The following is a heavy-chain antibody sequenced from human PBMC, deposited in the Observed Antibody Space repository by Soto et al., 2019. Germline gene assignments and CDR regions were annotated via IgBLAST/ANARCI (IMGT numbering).Heavy chain of an antibody. V-gene: IGHV3-30*03. CDR1: GSTFRSFG. J-gene: IGHJ6*02. CDR3: ARSTSSTLNYYYCMDV. CDR2: MSYDGSTK. D-gene: IGHD6-6*01. Sequence: PLSLSCAASGSTFRSFGMHWVRPAPGKGLEWVAVMSYDGSTKFYTDSVKGRFTIARDNSKNILYLQMNSLTIEDTAVFYCARSTSSTLNYYYCMDVWGQGTKVTVSS.